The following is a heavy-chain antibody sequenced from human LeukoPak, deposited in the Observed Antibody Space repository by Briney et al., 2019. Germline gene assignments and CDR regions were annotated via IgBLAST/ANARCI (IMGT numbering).Heavy chain of an antibody. CDR1: GGSIRSSY. CDR3: ARGPYSYDSSGCFDY. D-gene: IGHD3-22*01. J-gene: IGHJ4*02. Sequence: NPSETLSLTCTVSGGSIRSSYWSWIRQPPGKGLEWIGYIYYSGSTNYNPSLESRVTISVDTSKNQFSLRLNSVTATDTAMYYCARGPYSYDSSGCFDYWGQGALVTVSS. V-gene: IGHV4-59*08. CDR2: IYYSGST.